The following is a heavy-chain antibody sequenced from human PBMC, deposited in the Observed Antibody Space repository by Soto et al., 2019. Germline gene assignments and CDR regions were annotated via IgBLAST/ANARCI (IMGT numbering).Heavy chain of an antibody. J-gene: IGHJ6*02. D-gene: IGHD3-3*02. CDR1: GGSISSGGYY. CDR2: IYYSGST. CDR3: ARDPFESRYYYGMDV. V-gene: IGHV4-31*03. Sequence: PSETLSLTCTVSGGSISSGGYYWSWIRQHPGKGLEWIGYIYYSGSTYYNPSLKSRVTISVDTSKNQFSLKLSSVTAADTAVYYCARDPFESRYYYGMDVWGQGTTVTVSS.